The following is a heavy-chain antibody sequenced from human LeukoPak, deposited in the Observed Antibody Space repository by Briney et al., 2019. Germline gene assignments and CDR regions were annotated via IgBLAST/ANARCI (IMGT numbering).Heavy chain of an antibody. CDR2: INPNSGRT. D-gene: IGHD3-16*01. Sequence: ASVKVSCKASGYTFTGYYIHWVRQAPGQGLEWMGWINPNSGRTNYAQRLQGRVTMTTDTSTSTAYMELRSLRSDDTAVYYCARDSLGSMEYWGQGTLVTVSS. CDR3: ARDSLGSMEY. J-gene: IGHJ4*02. V-gene: IGHV1-2*02. CDR1: GYTFTGYY.